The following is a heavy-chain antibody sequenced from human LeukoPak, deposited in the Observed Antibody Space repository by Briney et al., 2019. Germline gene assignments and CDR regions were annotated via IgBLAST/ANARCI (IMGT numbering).Heavy chain of an antibody. V-gene: IGHV4-4*02. CDR1: GGSISSSNW. CDR3: AINHMVTPYYFDY. J-gene: IGHJ4*02. Sequence: SGTLSLTCAVSGGSISSSNWWSWVRQPPGKGLEWIGEIYHSGSTNYNPSLKSRVTISVDKSKNQFSLKLSSVTAADTAVYYCAINHMVTPYYFDYWGQGTLVTVSS. D-gene: IGHD2-21*02. CDR2: IYHSGST.